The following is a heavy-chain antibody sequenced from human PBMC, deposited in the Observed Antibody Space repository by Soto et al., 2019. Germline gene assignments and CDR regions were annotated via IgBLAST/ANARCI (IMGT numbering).Heavy chain of an antibody. D-gene: IGHD3-22*01. Sequence: QVQLVQSGAEVKKPGASVKVSCKASGYTFTSYGISWVRQAPGQGLEWMGWSSAYNGNTNYAQKLQGRVTMTTDTSTSTAYMELRRLRSDDTAVYYCAREDYYDSSGYCLDYWGQGTLVTVSS. CDR2: SSAYNGNT. CDR3: AREDYYDSSGYCLDY. CDR1: GYTFTSYG. J-gene: IGHJ4*02. V-gene: IGHV1-18*01.